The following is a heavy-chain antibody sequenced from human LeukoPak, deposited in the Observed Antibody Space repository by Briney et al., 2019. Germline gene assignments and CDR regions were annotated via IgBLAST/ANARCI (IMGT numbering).Heavy chain of an antibody. D-gene: IGHD4-17*01. J-gene: IGHJ4*02. Sequence: GGSLRLSCAASGFPFSSYGMHWVRQAPGKGLEWVAFIRNDGTNKYNADSVKGRFTISRDNPKNTLYLQMNSLRAEDTAVYYCANLATTVTSDYWGQGTQVTVSS. CDR1: GFPFSSYG. CDR2: IRNDGTNK. CDR3: ANLATTVTSDY. V-gene: IGHV3-30*02.